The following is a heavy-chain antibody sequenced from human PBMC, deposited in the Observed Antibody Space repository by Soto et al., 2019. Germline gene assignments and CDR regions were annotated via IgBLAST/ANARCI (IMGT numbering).Heavy chain of an antibody. D-gene: IGHD6-19*01. Sequence: SETLSLTCAVSGGSISSSNWWSWVRQPPGKGLEWIGEIYHSGSTNYNPSLKSRVTISVDKSKNQFSLKLSSVTAADTAVYYCARDLGTSSGSGWNYYYYYGMDVWGQGTTVTVSS. V-gene: IGHV4-4*02. J-gene: IGHJ6*02. CDR1: GGSISSSNW. CDR3: ARDLGTSSGSGWNYYYYYGMDV. CDR2: IYHSGST.